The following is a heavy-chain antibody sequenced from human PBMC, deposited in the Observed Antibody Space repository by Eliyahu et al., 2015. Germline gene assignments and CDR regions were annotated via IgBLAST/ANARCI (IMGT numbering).Heavy chain of an antibody. D-gene: IGHD1-14*01. CDR3: AREIPASGAFDV. Sequence: EVQLVESGGGLVQPGGSLRLSCAASGFTFSTHWMTWVRQAPGKGLEWVANIKQDGSTKWYVDSVKGRFTISRDNAKNSLYLEMNSLRAEDTAVYYCAREIPASGAFDVWGQGTLVTVSS. CDR2: IKQDGSTK. CDR1: GFTFSTHW. J-gene: IGHJ3*01. V-gene: IGHV3-7*01.